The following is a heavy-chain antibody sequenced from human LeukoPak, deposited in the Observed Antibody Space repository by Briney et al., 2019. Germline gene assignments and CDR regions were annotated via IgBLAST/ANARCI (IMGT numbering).Heavy chain of an antibody. J-gene: IGHJ5*02. V-gene: IGHV4-34*01. CDR3: SAVPAPYNWFDP. CDR1: GGSISSYY. D-gene: IGHD2-2*01. CDR2: INHSGST. Sequence: PSETLSLTCTVSGGSISSYYWTWIRQPPGKGLEWIGEINHSGSTNYNPSLKRRVTISVDTSKNQFSLKVSSMTAADTAVYYCSAVPAPYNWFDPWGQGTLVTVSS.